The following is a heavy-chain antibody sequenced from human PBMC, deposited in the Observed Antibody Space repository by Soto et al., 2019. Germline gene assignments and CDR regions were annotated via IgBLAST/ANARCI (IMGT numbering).Heavy chain of an antibody. J-gene: IGHJ4*02. Sequence: QAQLVESGGDVVQPGRSLRLSCAASGFTFSFYAMHWVRQAPGKGLEWVAVISYNGRNKHYVDSVKGRFTISRDNSQDTLYLQMDSLRPDDTAVYYCARQAKIGDRSQFYFDSWGQGTLVTVSS. CDR1: GFTFSFYA. CDR2: ISYNGRNK. CDR3: ARQAKIGDRSQFYFDS. D-gene: IGHD3-16*01. V-gene: IGHV3-30*04.